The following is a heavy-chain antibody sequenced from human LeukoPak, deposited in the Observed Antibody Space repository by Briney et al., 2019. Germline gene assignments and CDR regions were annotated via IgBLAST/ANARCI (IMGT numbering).Heavy chain of an antibody. Sequence: SETLSLTCTVSGGSISVGSYYWSWIRQPAGKGLEWIGRIDASGSTNYNPSLKSRVTISVDTSKNQFSLKLSSVTAADTAVYYCASPAMAFIDQGRYNYYYYMDVWGKGTTVTVSS. J-gene: IGHJ6*03. V-gene: IGHV4-61*02. CDR2: IDASGST. CDR1: GGSISVGSYY. D-gene: IGHD5-18*01. CDR3: ASPAMAFIDQGRYNYYYYMDV.